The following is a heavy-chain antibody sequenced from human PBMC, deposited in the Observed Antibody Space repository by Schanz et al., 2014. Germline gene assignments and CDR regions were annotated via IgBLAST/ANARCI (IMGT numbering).Heavy chain of an antibody. CDR3: ARIGGSVFDY. CDR2: INSVGSNT. CDR1: GFAFSSYG. Sequence: EVQLLESGGGLVQPGGSLRLSCLASGFAFSSYGMNWVRQDPGKGLVWVARINSVGSNTDYADSVTGRFTISRDNAKNTLYLQMNSLRAEDTAVYYCARIGGSVFDYWAQGTLVTVSS. V-gene: IGHV3-74*02. D-gene: IGHD3-10*01. J-gene: IGHJ4*02.